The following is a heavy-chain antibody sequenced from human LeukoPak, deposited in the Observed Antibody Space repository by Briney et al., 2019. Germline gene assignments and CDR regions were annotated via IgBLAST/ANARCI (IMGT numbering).Heavy chain of an antibody. D-gene: IGHD5-18*01. CDR1: GYAFTSYY. CDR3: ARDLYSYGYGDDY. Sequence: ASVKVSCKASGYAFTSYYMHWARQAPGQGLEWMGIINPSGGSTSYAQRFQGRVTMTRDTSTSTVYMELSSLRSEDTAVYYCARDLYSYGYGDDYWGQGTLVTVSS. J-gene: IGHJ4*02. V-gene: IGHV1-46*01. CDR2: INPSGGST.